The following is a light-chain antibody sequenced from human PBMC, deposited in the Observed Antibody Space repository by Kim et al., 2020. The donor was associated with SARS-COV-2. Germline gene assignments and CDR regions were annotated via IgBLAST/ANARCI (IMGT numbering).Light chain of an antibody. CDR1: GSDVGGYND. CDR3: SSYAGSSTLVV. Sequence: QSALTQPASVSGSPGQSITISCTGTGSDVGGYNDVSWYQQHPGKAPKLIIYEVSNRPSGLSHRFSASKSGNTASLTISGLQAEDEADYYCSSYAGSSTLVVFGGGTQLTVL. CDR2: EVS. V-gene: IGLV2-14*01. J-gene: IGLJ2*01.